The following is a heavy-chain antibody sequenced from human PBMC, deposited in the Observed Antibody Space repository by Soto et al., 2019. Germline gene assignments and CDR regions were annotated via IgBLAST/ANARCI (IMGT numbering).Heavy chain of an antibody. Sequence: VQLQQWGAGLLKPSETLSLTCAVYGGSFSGYYWSWIRQPPGKGLEWIGEINHSGSTNYNPSLKSRVTISVDTSKNQFSLKLSSVTAADTAVYYCARWGTAYDSSGYYYWYFDLWGRGTLVTVSS. V-gene: IGHV4-34*01. CDR2: INHSGST. J-gene: IGHJ2*01. CDR1: GGSFSGYY. CDR3: ARWGTAYDSSGYYYWYFDL. D-gene: IGHD3-22*01.